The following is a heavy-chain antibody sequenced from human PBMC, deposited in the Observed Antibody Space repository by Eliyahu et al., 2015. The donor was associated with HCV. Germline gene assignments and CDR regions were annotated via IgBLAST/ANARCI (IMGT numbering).Heavy chain of an antibody. CDR1: GFXFSDYY. CDR2: ITGSGTTI. V-gene: IGHV3-11*01. Sequence: QVQLVESGGGLVKPGGSLXLSCAASGFXFSDYYMNWXRXAPGKGLGWISYITGSGTTIRYADSVKGRFTISRDNAKNSLFLQMNSLRAEDSAVYYCAREKAPYYYDNSGLYAENYGMDVWGQGTTVTVSS. J-gene: IGHJ6*02. CDR3: AREKAPYYYDNSGLYAENYGMDV. D-gene: IGHD3-22*01.